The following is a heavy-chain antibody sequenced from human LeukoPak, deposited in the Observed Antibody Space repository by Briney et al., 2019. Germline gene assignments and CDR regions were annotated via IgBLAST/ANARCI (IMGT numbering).Heavy chain of an antibody. Sequence: ASVKVSCKASGYTFTAYNFHWVRQAPGQGLEWMGWISPCSGDTQYAQKFQDRVTMTRVTSISTVYMELSSLSSDDTAVYYCARGGGTAHFDYWGQGTPVTVSS. CDR3: ARGGGTAHFDY. D-gene: IGHD1-1*01. CDR2: ISPCSGDT. V-gene: IGHV1-2*02. J-gene: IGHJ4*02. CDR1: GYTFTAYN.